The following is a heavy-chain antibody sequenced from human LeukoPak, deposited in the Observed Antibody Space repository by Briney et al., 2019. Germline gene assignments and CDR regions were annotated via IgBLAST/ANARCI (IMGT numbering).Heavy chain of an antibody. CDR3: ARVYSYGSLDAFDI. CDR2: MNPNSGNT. V-gene: IGHV1-8*01. J-gene: IGHJ3*02. Sequence: ASVKDSCKASGYTFTSYDINWVRQATGQGLEWMGWMNPNSGNTGYAQKFQGRVTMTRNTSISTAYMELSSLRSEDTAVYYCARVYSYGSLDAFDIWGQGTMVTVSS. CDR1: GYTFTSYD. D-gene: IGHD5-18*01.